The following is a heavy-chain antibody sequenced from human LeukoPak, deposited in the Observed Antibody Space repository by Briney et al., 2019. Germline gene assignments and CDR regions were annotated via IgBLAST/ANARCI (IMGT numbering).Heavy chain of an antibody. V-gene: IGHV3-33*01. CDR2: IWYDGSNK. CDR1: GFTFRNYG. Sequence: PGRSLRLSCEASGFTFRNYGMHWVRLAPGKGLEWVAVIWYDGSNKYYADSVKGRFTISRDNSKNTLYLQMNSLRAEDTAVYYCARDTPQAAAAHFDYWGQGTLVTVSS. J-gene: IGHJ4*02. CDR3: ARDTPQAAAAHFDY. D-gene: IGHD6-13*01.